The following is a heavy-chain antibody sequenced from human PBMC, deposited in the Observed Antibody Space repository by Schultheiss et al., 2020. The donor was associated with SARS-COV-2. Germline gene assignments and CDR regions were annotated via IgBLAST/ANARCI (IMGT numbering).Heavy chain of an antibody. CDR2: IIPIFGTA. CDR3: AGLFGLSVKVGGYYSPYYYGMDV. D-gene: IGHD3-3*01. Sequence: SVKVSCKASGGTFSIYAISWVRQAPGQGLEWMGGIIPIFGTANYAQKFQGRVTITADESTSTAYMELSSLRSEDTAVYYCAGLFGLSVKVGGYYSPYYYGMDVWGQGTTVTVSS. CDR1: GGTFSIYA. V-gene: IGHV1-69*13. J-gene: IGHJ6*02.